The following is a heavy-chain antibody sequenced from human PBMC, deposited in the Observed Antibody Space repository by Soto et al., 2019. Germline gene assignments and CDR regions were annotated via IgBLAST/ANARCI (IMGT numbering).Heavy chain of an antibody. CDR3: ARVRSGWTGGGNWFDP. V-gene: IGHV1-2*04. J-gene: IGHJ5*02. CDR1: GYAFTGYY. CDR2: INPNSGGT. D-gene: IGHD6-19*01. Sequence: ASVKVSCKASGYAFTGYYMHWVRQAPGQGLEWMGWINPNSGGTNYAQKFQGWVTMTRDTSISTAYMELSRLRSDDTAVYYCARVRSGWTGGGNWFDPWGQGTLVTVSS.